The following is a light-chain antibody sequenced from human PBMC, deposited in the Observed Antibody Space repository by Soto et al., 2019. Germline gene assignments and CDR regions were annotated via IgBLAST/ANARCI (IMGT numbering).Light chain of an antibody. V-gene: IGKV3-11*01. Sequence: EIVLTQSPATLSLSPGERATLSCRASQTITTYLAWYQQKPGQPPRLLIYGASNRATGIPARFSGSGSGTDFTLTISNLEPEDFAVYYCQQYGSSPLITFGQGTRLEIK. CDR2: GAS. CDR1: QTITTY. J-gene: IGKJ5*01. CDR3: QQYGSSPLIT.